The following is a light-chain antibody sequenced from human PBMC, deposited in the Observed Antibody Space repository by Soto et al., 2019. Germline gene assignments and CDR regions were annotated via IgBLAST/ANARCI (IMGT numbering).Light chain of an antibody. V-gene: IGKV1-27*01. CDR3: QKYNSAPYA. J-gene: IGKJ3*01. CDR2: AAS. Sequence: DTQMTQSPSSLSASIGDRVTITCRASQGIRNSVAWYQQKPGKVPNLLIYAASTVQSGVPFRFSGSGSEKDFTLTISRMEYEDVATYYRQKYNSAPYAFGPGDKVHI. CDR1: QGIRNS.